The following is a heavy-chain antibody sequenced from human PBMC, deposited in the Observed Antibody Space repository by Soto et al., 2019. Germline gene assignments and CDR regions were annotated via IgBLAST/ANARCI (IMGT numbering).Heavy chain of an antibody. V-gene: IGHV3-23*01. Sequence: AQLLESGGGLVQPGGSLRLSCAASGFTFSSYVMSWVRQAPGKGLEWVSRISGSGAVTYYADSVKGRFTISRDNSKNTVFLQMDSLRADDTALYFCAKHFYDNSGYPYFDYWGQGTLVTVSS. CDR3: AKHFYDNSGYPYFDY. J-gene: IGHJ4*02. CDR2: ISGSGAVT. D-gene: IGHD3-22*01. CDR1: GFTFSSYV.